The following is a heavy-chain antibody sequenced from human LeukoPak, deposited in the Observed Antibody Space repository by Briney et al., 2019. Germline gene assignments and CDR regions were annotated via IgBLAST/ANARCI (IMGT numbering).Heavy chain of an antibody. CDR2: IYSGGST. Sequence: GRSLRLSCAASGFTFSSYGMHWVRQAPGKGLEWVSVIYSGGSTYYADSVKGRFTISRDNSKNTLYLQMNSLRAEDTAVYYCASHGSGSYYYDTCDWFDPWGQGTLVTVSS. V-gene: IGHV3-66*04. CDR1: GFTFSSYG. J-gene: IGHJ5*02. D-gene: IGHD3-10*01. CDR3: ASHGSGSYYYDTCDWFDP.